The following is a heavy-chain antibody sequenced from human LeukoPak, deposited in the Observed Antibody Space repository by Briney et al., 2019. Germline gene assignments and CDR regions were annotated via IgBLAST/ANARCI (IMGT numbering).Heavy chain of an antibody. J-gene: IGHJ3*02. CDR2: IYYSGST. D-gene: IGHD3-22*01. CDR1: GGSISSYY. V-gene: IGHV4-59*01. CDR3: ARVRPAYYYDSSGYYLPDGAFDI. Sequence: SETLSLTCTVSGGSISSYYWSWIRQPPGKGLEWSGYIYYSGSTNYNPSLKSRVTISVDTSKNQFSLKLSSVTAADTAVYYCARVRPAYYYDSSGYYLPDGAFDIWGQGTMVTVSS.